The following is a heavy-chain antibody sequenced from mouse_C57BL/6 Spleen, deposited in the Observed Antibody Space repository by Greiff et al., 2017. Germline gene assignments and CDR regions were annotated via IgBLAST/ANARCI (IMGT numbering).Heavy chain of an antibody. Sequence: EVKLVESGGGLVQPGGSLSLSCAASGFTFTDYYMSWVRQPPGKALEWLGFIRNKANGYTTEYSASVKGRFTISRDNSQSILYLQMSALRAEDSATYYCARRYGNYAWYSDVWGTGTPRTVSS. CDR3: ARRYGNYAWYSDV. J-gene: IGHJ1*03. V-gene: IGHV7-3*01. CDR2: IRNKANGYTT. D-gene: IGHD2-1*01. CDR1: GFTFTDYY.